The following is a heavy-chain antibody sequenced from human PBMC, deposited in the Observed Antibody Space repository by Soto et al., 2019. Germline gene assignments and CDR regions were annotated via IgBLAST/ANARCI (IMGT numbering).Heavy chain of an antibody. J-gene: IGHJ4*02. V-gene: IGHV4-38-2*01. D-gene: IGHD6-19*01. CDR3: AGSIAVAGSGY. Sequence: SETLFLTCAVSGYSISSGYYWGWIRQPPGKGLEWIGSIYHSGSTYYNPSLKSRVTISVDTSKNQFSLKLSSVTAADTAVYYCAGSIAVAGSGYWGQGTLVTVSS. CDR1: GYSISSGYY. CDR2: IYHSGST.